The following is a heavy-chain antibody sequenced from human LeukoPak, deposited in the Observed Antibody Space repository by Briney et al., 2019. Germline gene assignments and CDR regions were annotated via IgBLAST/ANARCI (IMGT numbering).Heavy chain of an antibody. J-gene: IGHJ4*02. CDR3: AREFYSYGLDY. CDR2: IIPIFGSA. D-gene: IGHD5-18*01. Sequence: SVKVSCKASGGTFSSYAISWVRQAPGQGLEWMGGIIPIFGSANYAQKFQGRVTITADKSTSTAYMELSSLRSEDTAVYYCAREFYSYGLDYWGQGTLVTVSS. CDR1: GGTFSSYA. V-gene: IGHV1-69*06.